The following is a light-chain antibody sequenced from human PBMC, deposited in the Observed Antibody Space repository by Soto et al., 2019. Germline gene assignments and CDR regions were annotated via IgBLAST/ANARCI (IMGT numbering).Light chain of an antibody. CDR1: NSNIGAGFN. J-gene: IGLJ2*01. Sequence: QAVVTQPPSVSGAPGQRVIISCTGSNSNIGAGFNVHRYQHLPGTAPKLLLYATNDRPAGVPERFSGSRSDTSASLAITGLQAEDEAEYYCQSYDSSLNVVVFGGGTKVTVL. CDR3: QSYDSSLNVVV. CDR2: ATN. V-gene: IGLV1-40*01.